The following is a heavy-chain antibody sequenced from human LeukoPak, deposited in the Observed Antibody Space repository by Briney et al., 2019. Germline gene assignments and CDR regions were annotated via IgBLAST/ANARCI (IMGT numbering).Heavy chain of an antibody. Sequence: PGGSLRLSCAASGFTFSSYAMHWVRQAPGKGLEWVAVISYDGSNKYYADSVKGRFTISRDNSKNTLYLQMNGLRAEDTAVYYCARDLEFLEGCYDYWGQGTLVTVSS. J-gene: IGHJ4*02. D-gene: IGHD3-3*02. CDR3: ARDLEFLEGCYDY. V-gene: IGHV3-30-3*01. CDR1: GFTFSSYA. CDR2: ISYDGSNK.